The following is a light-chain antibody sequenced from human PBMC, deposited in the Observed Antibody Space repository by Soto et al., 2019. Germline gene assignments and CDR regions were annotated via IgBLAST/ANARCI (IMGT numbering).Light chain of an antibody. CDR2: GAS. J-gene: IGKJ1*01. CDR1: QSVASNY. Sequence: EIALTQSPGTLSLSPGERATLSCRASQSVASNYLAWYQQKPGQAPRLLLYGASSRATGVPDRFSGSGSGTDFTLTIRRLEPEDFAVYYCQQYGSSPWTFGQGTKVEIK. V-gene: IGKV3-20*01. CDR3: QQYGSSPWT.